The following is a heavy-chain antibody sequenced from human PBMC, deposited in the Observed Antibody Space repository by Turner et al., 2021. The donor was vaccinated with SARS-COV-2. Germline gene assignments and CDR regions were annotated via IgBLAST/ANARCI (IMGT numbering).Heavy chain of an antibody. CDR1: GFTFSSYG. V-gene: IGHV3-30*18. Sequence: QLQLVESGGGAVPPGPSLRLSCAATGFTFSSYGMHWVRQAPGKGLEWVAVISYDGSTKSYADSVKGRFTISRDNSKNTLYLQMNGLRVEDTAVYYCAKDGGMVRGVYYGMDVWGPGTTVTVSS. D-gene: IGHD3-10*01. CDR2: ISYDGSTK. J-gene: IGHJ6*02. CDR3: AKDGGMVRGVYYGMDV.